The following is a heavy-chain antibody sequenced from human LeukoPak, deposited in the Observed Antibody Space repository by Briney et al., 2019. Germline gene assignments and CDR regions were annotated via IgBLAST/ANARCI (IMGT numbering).Heavy chain of an antibody. CDR3: ARDSGDLYGVVITHYFDY. CDR1: GYTFTSYG. V-gene: IGHV1-18*01. CDR2: ISAYSGNT. D-gene: IGHD3-3*01. Sequence: ASVKVSCKASGYTFTSYGISWVRQAPGQGLEWMGWISAYSGNTNYTQKLQGRVTMTTDTSTSTAYMELRSLRSDDTAVYYCARDSGDLYGVVITHYFDYWGQGTLVTVSS. J-gene: IGHJ4*02.